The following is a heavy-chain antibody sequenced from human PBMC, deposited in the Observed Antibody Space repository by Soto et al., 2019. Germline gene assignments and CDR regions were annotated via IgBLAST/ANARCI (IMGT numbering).Heavy chain of an antibody. CDR2: ISSSSSYI. CDR3: ARDRTSSGWREGYFDY. J-gene: IGHJ4*02. V-gene: IGHV3-21*01. CDR1: GFTFSSYS. Sequence: GGALRLSCAASGFTFSSYSMNWVRQAPGKGLEWVSAISSSSSYIYYADSVKGRFTISRDNAKNSLYLQMNSLRAEDTAVYYCARDRTSSGWREGYFDYWGQGTLVTVSS. D-gene: IGHD6-19*01.